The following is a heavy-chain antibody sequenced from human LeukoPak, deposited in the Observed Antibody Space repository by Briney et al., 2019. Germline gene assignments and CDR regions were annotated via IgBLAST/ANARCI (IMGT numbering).Heavy chain of an antibody. Sequence: SETLSLTCTVSGGSISSGGYYWSWIRQHPGKGLEWIGYIYYSGSTYYNPSLKSQVTISVDTSKNQFSLKLSSVTAADTAVYYCARVVYSSSWYDYWGQGTLVTVSS. CDR3: ARVVYSSSWYDY. CDR2: IYYSGST. V-gene: IGHV4-31*01. CDR1: GGSISSGGYY. D-gene: IGHD6-13*01. J-gene: IGHJ4*02.